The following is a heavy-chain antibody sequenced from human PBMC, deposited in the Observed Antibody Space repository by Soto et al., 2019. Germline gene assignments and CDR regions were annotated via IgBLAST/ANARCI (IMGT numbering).Heavy chain of an antibody. CDR3: ARDYYCSSTSCYYYGMDV. V-gene: IGHV4-4*07. Sequence: SETLSLTCTVSGGSISSYYWSWIRQPAGKGLEWIGRIYTSGSTNYNPSLKSRVTMSVDTSKNQFSLKLSSVTAADTAVYYCARDYYCSSTSCYYYGMDVWGQGTTVTVSS. CDR1: GGSISSYY. J-gene: IGHJ6*02. CDR2: IYTSGST. D-gene: IGHD2-2*01.